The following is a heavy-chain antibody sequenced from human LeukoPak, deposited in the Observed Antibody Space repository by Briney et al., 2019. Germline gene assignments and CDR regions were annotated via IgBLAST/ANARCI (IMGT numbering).Heavy chain of an antibody. Sequence: GGSLRLSCAASGFTSSSYSMNWVRQAPGKGLEWVSSISSSSSYIYYADSVKGRFTISRDNAKNSLYLQMNSLRAEDTAVYYCARDQIRFLEWLPLDYWGQGTLVTVSS. V-gene: IGHV3-21*01. J-gene: IGHJ4*02. D-gene: IGHD3-3*01. CDR2: ISSSSSYI. CDR3: ARDQIRFLEWLPLDY. CDR1: GFTSSSYS.